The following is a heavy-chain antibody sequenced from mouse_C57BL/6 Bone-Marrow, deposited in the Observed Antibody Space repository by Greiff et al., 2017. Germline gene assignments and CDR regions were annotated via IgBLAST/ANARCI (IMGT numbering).Heavy chain of an antibody. Sequence: EVQLQESGPELVKPGASVKIPCKASGYTFTDYNMDWVKQSHGKSLEWIGDINPNNGGTIYNQKFKGKATLTVDKSSSTAYMELRSLTSEDTAFYYCASMDSNYTWFAYWGQGTLVTVSA. CDR2: INPNNGGT. V-gene: IGHV1-18*01. D-gene: IGHD2-5*01. CDR1: GYTFTDYN. CDR3: ASMDSNYTWFAY. J-gene: IGHJ3*01.